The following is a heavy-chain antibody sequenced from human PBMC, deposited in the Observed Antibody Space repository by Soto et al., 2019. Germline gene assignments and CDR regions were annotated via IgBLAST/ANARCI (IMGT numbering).Heavy chain of an antibody. J-gene: IGHJ6*02. CDR1: GGSISSYY. V-gene: IGHV4-59*01. CDR2: IYYRGST. Sequence: SETLSLTCTVSGGSISSYYWSWIRQPPGKGLEWIGYIYYRGSTNYNPSLKSRVTISVDTSKNQFSLKLSSVTAADTAVYYCARVSVVPAAQSNYYYYYCARPVRGSPEDVWGQGTTVTVSS. D-gene: IGHD2-2*01. CDR3: ARVSVVPAAQSNYYYYYCARPVRGSPEDV.